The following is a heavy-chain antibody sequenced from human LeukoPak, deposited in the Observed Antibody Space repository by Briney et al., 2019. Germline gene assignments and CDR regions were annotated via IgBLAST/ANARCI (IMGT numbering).Heavy chain of an antibody. D-gene: IGHD1-26*01. J-gene: IGHJ1*01. V-gene: IGHV3-30*04. CDR1: GFTFSSYA. CDR3: AREGIESYYSEYFQH. CDR2: LSYDGSNK. Sequence: GGSLRLSCAASGFTFSSYAMHWVRQAPGKGLEWVAVLSYDGSNKYYADSVKGRFTISRDNSKNTLYLQMNSLRAEDTAVYYCAREGIESYYSEYFQHWGQGTLVTVSS.